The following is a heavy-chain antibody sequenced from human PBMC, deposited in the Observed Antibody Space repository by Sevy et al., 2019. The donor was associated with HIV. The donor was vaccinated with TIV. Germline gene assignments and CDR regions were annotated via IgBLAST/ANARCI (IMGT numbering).Heavy chain of an antibody. CDR1: GSTLSKLS. J-gene: IGHJ4*02. CDR2: FDPEDGET. CDR3: AAAREYYEDTSGYLDY. V-gene: IGHV1-24*01. D-gene: IGHD3-22*01. Sequence: ASMKVSCKVSGSTLSKLSMHWVRQAPGKGLEWMGRFDPEDGETIYSQKFQGRVTMTEDTSTDTAYMELSSLRSEDTAVYHCAAAREYYEDTSGYLDYWGQGTLVTVSS.